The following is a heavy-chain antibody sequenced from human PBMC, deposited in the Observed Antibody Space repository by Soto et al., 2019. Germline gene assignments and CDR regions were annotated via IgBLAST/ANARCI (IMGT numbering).Heavy chain of an antibody. Sequence: QVQLVESGGGVVQPGRSLRLSCAASGFTFSSYGMHWVRQGPGKGLEWVAVISYDGSNKYYADSVKGRFTISRDNSKNTLYLQMNSLRAEDTAVYCCAKSRSAAGRYYFDYWGQGTLVTVSS. CDR2: ISYDGSNK. J-gene: IGHJ4*02. CDR3: AKSRSAAGRYYFDY. V-gene: IGHV3-30*18. CDR1: GFTFSSYG. D-gene: IGHD6-13*01.